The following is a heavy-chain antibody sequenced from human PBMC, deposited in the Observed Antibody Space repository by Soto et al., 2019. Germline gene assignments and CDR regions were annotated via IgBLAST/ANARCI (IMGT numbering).Heavy chain of an antibody. D-gene: IGHD6-13*01. CDR1: GYTLTELS. J-gene: IGHJ4*02. V-gene: IGHV1-24*01. CDR3: ATVISIAAAGQGYDY. CDR2: FDPEDGET. Sequence: ASVKVSCKVSGYTLTELSTHWVRQAPGKGLEWMGGFDPEDGETIYAQKFQGRVTMTEDTSTDTAYMELSSLRSEDTAVYYCATVISIAAAGQGYDYWGQGTLVTVSS.